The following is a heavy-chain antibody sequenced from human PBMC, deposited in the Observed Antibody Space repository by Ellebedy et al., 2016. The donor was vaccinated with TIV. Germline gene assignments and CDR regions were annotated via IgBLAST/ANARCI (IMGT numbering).Heavy chain of an antibody. Sequence: GESLKISCKGSGYSFNTYWITWVRQMPGKGLEWMGRIDPSDSYTTYSPSFQGHVTISADRSISTAYLQWSSLKASDTAMYYCASDPHYGSGTYYPWGQGTLVTVSS. CDR1: GYSFNTYW. CDR2: IDPSDSYT. D-gene: IGHD3-10*01. J-gene: IGHJ4*02. V-gene: IGHV5-10-1*01. CDR3: ASDPHYGSGTYYP.